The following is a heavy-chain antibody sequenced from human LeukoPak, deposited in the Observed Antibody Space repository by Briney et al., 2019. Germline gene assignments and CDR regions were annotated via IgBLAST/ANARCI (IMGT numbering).Heavy chain of an antibody. CDR1: GGSISSGSYY. CDR2: IYTSGST. D-gene: IGHD3-22*01. J-gene: IGHJ4*02. V-gene: IGHV4-61*02. CDR3: ARVDSSGYGNKFDY. Sequence: PSETLSLTCTVSGGSISSGSYYWSWIRQPAGKGLEWIGRIYTSGSTNYNPSLKSRVTISVDTSKNQFSLKLSSVTAADTAVYYCARVDSSGYGNKFDYWGQGTLVTVSS.